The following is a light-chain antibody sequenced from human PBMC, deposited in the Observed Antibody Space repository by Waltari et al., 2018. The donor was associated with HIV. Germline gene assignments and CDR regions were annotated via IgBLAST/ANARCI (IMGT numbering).Light chain of an antibody. V-gene: IGLV1-44*01. J-gene: IGLJ2*01. CDR2: RNP. CDR3: SAWDVTLNGLV. Sequence: QSLLTQSPSASGTPGQRVNISCFGTSSNIGSRSVNCYQPFPGTPPNLRLFRNPERRPGVPDRFSGAKSGTAASLVISWLHSQDEADYYCSAWDVTLNGLVFGGGTRLSVL. CDR1: SSNIGSRS.